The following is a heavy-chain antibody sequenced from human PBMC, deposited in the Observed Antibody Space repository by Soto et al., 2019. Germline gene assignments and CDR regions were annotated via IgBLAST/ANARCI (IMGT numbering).Heavy chain of an antibody. CDR3: ARDAARIAAPDYYDSSGLPQNDAFHI. J-gene: IGHJ3*02. Sequence: GGSLRLSCAASGFTFSSYGMHWVRQAPGKGLEWVAVIWYDGSNKSYADSVKGRFTISRDNSKNTLYLQMNSLRAEDTAVYYCARDAARIAAPDYYDSSGLPQNDAFHIWGQGTMVTVSS. CDR1: GFTFSSYG. V-gene: IGHV3-33*01. D-gene: IGHD3-22*01. CDR2: IWYDGSNK.